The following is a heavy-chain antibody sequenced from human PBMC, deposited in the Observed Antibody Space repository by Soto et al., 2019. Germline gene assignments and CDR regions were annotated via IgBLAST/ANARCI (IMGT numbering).Heavy chain of an antibody. Sequence: QVQLQQWGAGLLKPSETLSLTCAVYGGSFSGYSWTWIRQPPGTGLEWIGDINHSGSTNYNPSLKSRVTISVDTSKNQFSLNLTSVTAADTAVYYCARDKITGLFDYWGQGTLVTVSS. CDR2: INHSGST. J-gene: IGHJ4*02. CDR3: ARDKITGLFDY. D-gene: IGHD2-8*02. V-gene: IGHV4-34*01. CDR1: GGSFSGYS.